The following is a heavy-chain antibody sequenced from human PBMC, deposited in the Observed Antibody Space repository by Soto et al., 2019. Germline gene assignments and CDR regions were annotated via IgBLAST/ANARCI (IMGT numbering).Heavy chain of an antibody. CDR3: ARGDYYDSSGYSI. J-gene: IGHJ3*02. V-gene: IGHV4-59*01. D-gene: IGHD3-22*01. CDR1: GGSISSYY. Sequence: QVQLQESGPGLVKPSETLSITCTVSGGSISSYYWSWIRQPPGKGLEWIGYVYYSGSTNYNPSLKGRVTISVDTSKNQFSLNLSSVTAADTAVYYCARGDYYDSSGYSIWGQGTMVTVSS. CDR2: VYYSGST.